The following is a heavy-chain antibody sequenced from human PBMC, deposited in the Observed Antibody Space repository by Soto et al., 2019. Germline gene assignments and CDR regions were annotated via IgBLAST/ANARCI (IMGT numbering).Heavy chain of an antibody. V-gene: IGHV1-8*01. CDR3: ARVHIVVVPAAMPAIAMVEYAFAI. D-gene: IGHD2-2*01. Sequence: ASVKVSCKAPGYTFTSYDINWVRQATGQGLEWMGWMNPNNGNTRYAQKFQGRVTITRDTSTSTAYMELSSLRSEDTAVYYCARVHIVVVPAAMPAIAMVEYAFAIWGQGTMVTVSS. CDR1: GYTFTSYD. CDR2: MNPNNGNT. J-gene: IGHJ3*02.